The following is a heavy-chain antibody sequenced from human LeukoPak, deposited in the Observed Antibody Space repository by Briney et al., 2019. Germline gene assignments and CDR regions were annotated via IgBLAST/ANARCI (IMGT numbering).Heavy chain of an antibody. CDR2: IRSKAYGVTT. CDR3: TRDLHDFWSGYQGLGY. CDR1: GFTFGDYA. V-gene: IGHV3-49*04. Sequence: QPGGSLRLYCTASGFTFGDYAMSWVRQAPGKGLEWVGFIRSKAYGVTTEYAASVKGRFTISRDDSKSIAYLQMNSLKTEDTAVYYCTRDLHDFWSGYQGLGYWGQGTLVTVSS. J-gene: IGHJ4*02. D-gene: IGHD3-3*01.